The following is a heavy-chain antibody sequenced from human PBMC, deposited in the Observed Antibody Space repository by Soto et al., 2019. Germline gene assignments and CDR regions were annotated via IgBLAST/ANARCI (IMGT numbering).Heavy chain of an antibody. D-gene: IGHD4-4*01. CDR3: VRQEGYSNYYSCYGMEV. CDR1: GGSISSSGNY. CDR2: MYYSVGT. V-gene: IGHV4-39*01. Sequence: SETLSLTCFVSGGSISSSGNYWGWIRQAAGKGLEWIGSMYYSVGTCYNPSLKSRVTISVDTSKNQFSLKLSSVTAADTAVYYCVRQEGYSNYYSCYGMEVWGQGTTVTVSS. J-gene: IGHJ6*02.